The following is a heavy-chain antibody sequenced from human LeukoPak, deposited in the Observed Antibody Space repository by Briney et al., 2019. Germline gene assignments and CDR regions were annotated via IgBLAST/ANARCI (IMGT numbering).Heavy chain of an antibody. D-gene: IGHD1-26*01. CDR1: GGSISTGGYA. CDR2: IYDDGSS. V-gene: IGHV4-30-2*01. CDR3: ARDRKVGATSGAFDI. Sequence: SETLSLTCGVSGGSISTGGYAWSWIRQPPGKGLEYIGYIYDDGSSYYNPSLKSRVTISLDKSQNQFSLKLTSVTAADTAVYYCARDRKVGATSGAFDIWGQGTMVTVSS. J-gene: IGHJ3*02.